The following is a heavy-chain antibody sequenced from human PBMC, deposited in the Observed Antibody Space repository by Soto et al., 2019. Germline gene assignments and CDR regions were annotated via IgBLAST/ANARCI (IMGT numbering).Heavy chain of an antibody. CDR1: GGSQA. CDR2: IIGVFPTT. D-gene: IGHD5-18*01. J-gene: IGHJ4*02. CDR3: ATVGPPLSGAFTYGYEGPFDY. Sequence: QVQLVQSGAEVKKPGSSVKVSCKTSGGSQATSWVRQAPGHGPEWLGGIIGVFPTTNKAAKFEGRVTITADKSTGTAYMELSSLTSVDTAVYYCATVGPPLSGAFTYGYEGPFDYWGQGILVIV. V-gene: IGHV1-69*06.